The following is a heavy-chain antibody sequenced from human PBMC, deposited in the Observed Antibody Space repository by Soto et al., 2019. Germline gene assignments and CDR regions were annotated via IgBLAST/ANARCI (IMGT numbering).Heavy chain of an antibody. CDR3: ARFSGSYYYAMDV. CDR1: GGSFSGYY. J-gene: IGHJ6*02. Sequence: SETLSLACAVYGGSFSGYYWSWIRQPPGKGLEWIGEINHSGVTNYKPSLKRRVTISVDTSKNQFSLQLKSVTAADTALYYCARFSGSYYYAMDVWGQGSTVTVSS. D-gene: IGHD6-19*01. CDR2: INHSGVT. V-gene: IGHV4-34*01.